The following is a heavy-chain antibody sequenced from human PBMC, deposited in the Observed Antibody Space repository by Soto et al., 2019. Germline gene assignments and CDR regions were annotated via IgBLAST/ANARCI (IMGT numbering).Heavy chain of an antibody. CDR3: ARDDVLCEGGRCYGVPLDV. V-gene: IGHV3-7*01. CDR1: GFTFSSYW. CDR2: IKQDGSEK. J-gene: IGHJ6*03. D-gene: IGHD2-15*01. Sequence: GGSLRLSCAASGFTFSSYWMSWVRQAPGKGLEWVANIKQDGSEKYYVDSVKGRFTISRDNAKNSLYLEMNSLRAEDTAVYYCARDDVLCEGGRCYGVPLDVWGKGT.